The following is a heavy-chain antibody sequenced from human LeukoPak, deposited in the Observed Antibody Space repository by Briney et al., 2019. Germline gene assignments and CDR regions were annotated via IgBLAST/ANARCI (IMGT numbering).Heavy chain of an antibody. CDR2: ISLDGGNT. CDR1: GFTFSNYA. J-gene: IGHJ4*02. V-gene: IGHV3-64D*06. CDR3: VKAAGSWYGYFDY. Sequence: PGGSLRLSCSASGFTFSNYAIQWVRPAPGKGLEYVSTISLDGGNTNYADSVKGRFTISRDNSKNTLYLQMSSLRAEDTAVYYCVKAAGSWYGYFDYWGQGTLVTVSS. D-gene: IGHD6-13*01.